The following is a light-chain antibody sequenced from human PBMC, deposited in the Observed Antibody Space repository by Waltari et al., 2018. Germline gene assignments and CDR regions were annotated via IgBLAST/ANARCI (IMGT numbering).Light chain of an antibody. CDR1: QSISKW. CDR3: QQYNSYSLLT. CDR2: KAS. V-gene: IGKV1-5*03. Sequence: DIQMTQSPSTLSASVGDRFTITCRASQSISKWLAWSQQKPGKAPKLLIYKASTLESGVPSRFSGSGSGTEFTLTISSLQPDDFATYYCQQYNSYSLLTFGGGTKVEIK. J-gene: IGKJ4*01.